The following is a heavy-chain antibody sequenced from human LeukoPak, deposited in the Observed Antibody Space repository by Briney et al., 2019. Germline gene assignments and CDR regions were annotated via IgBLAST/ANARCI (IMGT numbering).Heavy chain of an antibody. V-gene: IGHV3-30*03. CDR3: ARAAGYGFDP. CDR2: ISYDGSNK. Sequence: GGSLRLSCAASGFTFSSYSMNWVRQAPGKGLEWVAVISYDGSNKYYADSVKGRFTISRDNSKNTLYLQMNSLRAEDTAVYYCARAAGYGFDPWGQGTLVTVSS. J-gene: IGHJ5*02. CDR1: GFTFSSYS. D-gene: IGHD6-13*01.